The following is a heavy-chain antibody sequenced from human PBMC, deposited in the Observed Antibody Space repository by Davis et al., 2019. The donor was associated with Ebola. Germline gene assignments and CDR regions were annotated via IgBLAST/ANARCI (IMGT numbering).Heavy chain of an antibody. D-gene: IGHD4-17*01. CDR2: IKQDGSEK. CDR3: ARDKDYGDYVH. Sequence: PGGSLRLSCAASGFTFSTYWMSWVRQAPGKGLEWVANIKQDGSEKYYVDSVKGRFTISRDNTKNSLYLQMNSLRAEDTAVYYCARDKDYGDYVHWGQGTLVTVSS. V-gene: IGHV3-7*01. CDR1: GFTFSTYW. J-gene: IGHJ1*01.